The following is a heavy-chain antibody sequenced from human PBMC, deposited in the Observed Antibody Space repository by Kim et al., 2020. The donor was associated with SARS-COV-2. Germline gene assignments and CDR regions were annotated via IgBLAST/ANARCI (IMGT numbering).Heavy chain of an antibody. J-gene: IGHJ3*02. V-gene: IGHV3-7*01. CDR2: IKEDGGGK. CDR1: GVAFSTYW. Sequence: GGSLRLSCTASGVAFSTYWMSWVRQAPGKGLEWVADIKEDGGGKHYVDSVKGRFTVSRDNTKNSLYLQMSSLRGEDTAVYYCASVIVRWIPNLEAGLATTSSPVGFDIWGQGTMVTVSS. D-gene: IGHD1-26*01. CDR3: ASVIVRWIPNLEAGLATTSSPVGFDI.